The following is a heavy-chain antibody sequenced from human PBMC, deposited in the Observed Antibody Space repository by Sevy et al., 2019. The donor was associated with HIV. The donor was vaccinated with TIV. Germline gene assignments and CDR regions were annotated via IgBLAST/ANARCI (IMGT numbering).Heavy chain of an antibody. J-gene: IGHJ4*02. D-gene: IGHD2-8*01. V-gene: IGHV3-23*01. CDR3: AREGCTRPHDF. CDR1: GFTFNKYS. CDR2: LSFGCGQI. Sequence: GGSLRLSCVASGFTFNKYSMSWVRQAPGKGLEGVSTLSFGCGQINYADSVKGRFTISRDDSKHTLYLQMNSLRAEDTAVYYCAREGCTRPHDFWGQGTLVTVSS.